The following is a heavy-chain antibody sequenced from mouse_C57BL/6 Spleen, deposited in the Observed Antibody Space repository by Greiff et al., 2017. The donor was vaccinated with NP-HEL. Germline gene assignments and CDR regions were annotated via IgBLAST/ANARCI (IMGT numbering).Heavy chain of an antibody. CDR3: TTDGNYAAY. CDR1: GFNIKDDY. CDR2: IDPENGDT. J-gene: IGHJ3*01. V-gene: IGHV14-4*01. D-gene: IGHD2-1*01. Sequence: EVQLQQSGAELVRPGASVKLSCTASGFNIKDDYMHWVKQRPEQGLEWIGWIDPENGDTEYASKFQGKATITADTSSNTAYLQLSSLTSEDTAVYYCTTDGNYAAYWGQGTLVTVSA.